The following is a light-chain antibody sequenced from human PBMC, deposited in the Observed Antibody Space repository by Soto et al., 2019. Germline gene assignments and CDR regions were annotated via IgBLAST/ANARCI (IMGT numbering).Light chain of an antibody. CDR3: QQYHPDRT. CDR2: AAS. CDR1: ESIDNW. V-gene: IGKV1-5*01. J-gene: IGKJ1*01. Sequence: DIQMTQSPATLSVSLGDRLIITCRASESIDNWLAWYQQKPGKAPKLLLFAASTLVGGVPSRFSGRGSGTDFTLTISSLQADDFATYSCQQYHPDRTFGQGTKV.